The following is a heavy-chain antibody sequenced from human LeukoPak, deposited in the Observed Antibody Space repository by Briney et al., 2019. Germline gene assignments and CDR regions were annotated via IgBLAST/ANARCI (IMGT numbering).Heavy chain of an antibody. Sequence: GESLKISCKGSGYSFTSYWIVWVRQMPGKGLEWMGIIYPGDSDTRYSPSFQGQVTISADKSISTAYLQWSSLKASDTAMFFQAKGGIRDAFDIWGQGTMVTVSS. CDR2: IYPGDSDT. CDR3: AKGGIRDAFDI. J-gene: IGHJ3*02. D-gene: IGHD2-21*01. CDR1: GYSFTSYW. V-gene: IGHV5-51*01.